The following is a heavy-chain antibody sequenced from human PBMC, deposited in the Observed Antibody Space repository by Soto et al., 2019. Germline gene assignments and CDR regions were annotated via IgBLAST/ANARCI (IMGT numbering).Heavy chain of an antibody. CDR3: ARNEHCDY. CDR2: FYSGGTT. CDR1: GFTVSNNY. V-gene: IGHV3-53*01. J-gene: IGHJ4*02. Sequence: EVQLVESGGGLIQPGGSLRLSCAASGFTVSNNYMSWVRQAPGKGLEWVSVFYSGGTTYYADSVKGRFTISRDNSKNTLYLQMNSLRVEDPAVYYCARNEHCDYWGQGTLVTVSS.